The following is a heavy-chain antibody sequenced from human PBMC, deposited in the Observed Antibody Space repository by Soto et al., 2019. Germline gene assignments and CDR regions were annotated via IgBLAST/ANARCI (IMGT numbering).Heavy chain of an antibody. CDR3: AKSANIRGTKTYYDFWSGSTLGRDYYGMDV. J-gene: IGHJ6*02. D-gene: IGHD3-3*01. CDR2: IYPGDSDT. Sequence: PGESLKISCKGSGYSFTSYWIGWVRQMPGKGLEWMGIIYPGDSDTRYSPSFQGQVTISADKSISTAYLQWSSLKASDTAMYYCAKSANIRGTKTYYDFWSGSTLGRDYYGMDVWGQGTTVTVSS. V-gene: IGHV5-51*01. CDR1: GYSFTSYW.